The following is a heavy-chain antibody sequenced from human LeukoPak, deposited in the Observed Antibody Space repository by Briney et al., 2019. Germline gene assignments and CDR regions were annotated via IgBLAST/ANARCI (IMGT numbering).Heavy chain of an antibody. CDR1: GDSIAGSNYY. Sequence: PSETLSLTCTVSGDSIAGSNYYWSWVRQPPGKGLEWIGSIYYSGSTYYNPSLKSRVTISVDTSKNQFSLKLSSVTAADTAVYYCARAPDIVVVPAATQMDWFDPWGQGTLVTVSS. CDR2: IYYSGST. D-gene: IGHD2-2*01. J-gene: IGHJ5*02. V-gene: IGHV4-39*01. CDR3: ARAPDIVVVPAATQMDWFDP.